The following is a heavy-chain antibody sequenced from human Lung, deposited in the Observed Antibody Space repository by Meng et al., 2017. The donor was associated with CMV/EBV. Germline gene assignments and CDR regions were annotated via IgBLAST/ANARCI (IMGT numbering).Heavy chain of an antibody. CDR2: IIPIFGTA. D-gene: IGHD3-3*01. CDR1: GGTFSSYA. V-gene: IGHV1-69*05. CDR3: ATLPEGAIFGDYGREV. J-gene: IGHJ6*02. Sequence: SVKVSCKASGGTFSSYAISWVRQAPGQGLEWMGGIIPIFGTANYAQKFQGRVTITTDESTSTAYMELSSLRSEDTAVYYCATLPEGAIFGDYGREVWGQGTXVTVSS.